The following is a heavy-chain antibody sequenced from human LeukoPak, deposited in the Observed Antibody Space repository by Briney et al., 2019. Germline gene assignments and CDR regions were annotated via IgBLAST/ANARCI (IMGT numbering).Heavy chain of an antibody. CDR3: ARGSGSYYRDRSLVY. CDR1: GDSISSYY. J-gene: IGHJ4*02. CDR2: IYYGGRT. D-gene: IGHD1-26*01. V-gene: IGHV4-59*01. Sequence: SETLSLTCTVSGDSISSYYWNWIPQPPGEGLELIGYIYYGGRTYYNPSLKRRITISVDTSKNHFSLKLSSVTAADTAVYFRARGSGSYYRDRSLVYWGQGTLVTVSS.